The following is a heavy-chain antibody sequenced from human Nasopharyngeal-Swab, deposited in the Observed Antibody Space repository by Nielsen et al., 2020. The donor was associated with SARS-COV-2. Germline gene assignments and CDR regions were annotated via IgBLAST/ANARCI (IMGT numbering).Heavy chain of an antibody. V-gene: IGHV4-4*02. CDR3: ARERRIAAAATRYFDL. Sequence: SETLSLTCAVSGGSISSSNWWSWVRQPPGKGLEWIGEIYHSGSTNYNPSLKSRVTISVDKSKNQFSLKLSSVTAADTAVHYCARERRIAAAATRYFDLWGRGTLVTVSS. CDR2: IYHSGST. CDR1: GGSISSSNW. J-gene: IGHJ2*01. D-gene: IGHD6-13*01.